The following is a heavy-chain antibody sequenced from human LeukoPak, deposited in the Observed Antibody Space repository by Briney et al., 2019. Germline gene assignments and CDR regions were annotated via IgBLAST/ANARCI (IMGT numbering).Heavy chain of an antibody. CDR3: AKDRCSNGVGCYYYYMDV. J-gene: IGHJ6*03. D-gene: IGHD2-8*01. CDR1: GFTFSSYA. CDR2: FSGSGGST. Sequence: GGSLRLSCAASGFTFSSYAMSWVRQAPGKGLEWVSTFSGSGGSTHYADSVKGRFSISRDSSKNILYLQMNSLRAEDTAVYYCAKDRCSNGVGCYYYYMDVWGKGTTVTISS. V-gene: IGHV3-23*01.